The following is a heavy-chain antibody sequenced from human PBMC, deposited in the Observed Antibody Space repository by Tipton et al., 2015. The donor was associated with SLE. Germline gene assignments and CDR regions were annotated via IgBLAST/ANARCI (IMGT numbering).Heavy chain of an antibody. CDR1: GDSVSNNSAA. Sequence: TLSLTCAISGDSVSNNSAAWNWIRQSPSRGLEWLGRTYYRSKWYNDYAVSVKSRITINPDTSKNQVSLQLNSVTPEDTAVYYCARLAMVLYHYGMDVWGQGTTATVSS. CDR3: ARLAMVLYHYGMDV. J-gene: IGHJ6*02. V-gene: IGHV6-1*01. CDR2: TYYRSKWYN. D-gene: IGHD3-10*01.